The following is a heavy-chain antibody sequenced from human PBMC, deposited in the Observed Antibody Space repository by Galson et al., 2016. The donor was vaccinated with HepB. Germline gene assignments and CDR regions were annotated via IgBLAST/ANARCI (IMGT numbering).Heavy chain of an antibody. CDR2: ISAYNGNT. CDR1: GYTFNGYG. CDR3: ARYRAATAYSDF. D-gene: IGHD6-25*01. Sequence: SVKVSCKASGYTFNGYGISWVRQAPGQGLEWMGWISAYNGNTKYAEKFQGRVTMTTDTSTSTAYMEPRSLRSADTAVDYCARYRAATAYSDFWGQGTLVTVSS. V-gene: IGHV1-18*01. J-gene: IGHJ4*02.